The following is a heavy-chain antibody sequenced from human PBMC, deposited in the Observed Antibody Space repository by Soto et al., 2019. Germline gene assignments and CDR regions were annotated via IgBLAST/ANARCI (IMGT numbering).Heavy chain of an antibody. Sequence: QVQLVQSGAEVKRPGSSVKVSCKASGDTFNFYSINWVRQAPGVGLEWVGRVNPILSMSNYAQRFQGRVTRTADKSTRTAYMELRSLRSEDTAIYYGASSYGSGYRAFDYWGQGALVTVSS. V-gene: IGHV1-69*02. CDR1: GDTFNFYS. CDR2: VNPILSMS. D-gene: IGHD3-10*01. J-gene: IGHJ4*02. CDR3: ASSYGSGYRAFDY.